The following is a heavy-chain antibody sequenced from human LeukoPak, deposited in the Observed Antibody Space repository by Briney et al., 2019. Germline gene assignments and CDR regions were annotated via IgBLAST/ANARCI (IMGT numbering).Heavy chain of an antibody. J-gene: IGHJ3*02. Sequence: GASVKVSCKASGYTFTGYYMQWVRQAPGQGLEWMGWINPNSGGTNYAQKFQGRVTMTRDTSISTAYMELSRLRSDDAAVYYCARQGGTTTPDGFDIWGQGTMVTVSS. CDR1: GYTFTGYY. CDR2: INPNSGGT. D-gene: IGHD1-26*01. V-gene: IGHV1-2*02. CDR3: ARQGGTTTPDGFDI.